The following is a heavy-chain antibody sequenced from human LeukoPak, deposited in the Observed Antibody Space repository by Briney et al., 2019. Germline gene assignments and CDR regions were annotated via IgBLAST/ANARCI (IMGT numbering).Heavy chain of an antibody. CDR3: ARGHSPVTTKVSYFQH. Sequence: PSETLSLTCAVYGGSFSTYYWSWIRQPPGKGLEWIGEINHSGSTNYNPSLKSRVTISVDTSKNQFSLKLSSVTAADTAVYYCARGHSPVTTKVSYFQHWGQGTLVTVSS. V-gene: IGHV4-34*01. CDR1: GGSFSTYY. J-gene: IGHJ1*01. CDR2: INHSGST. D-gene: IGHD4-17*01.